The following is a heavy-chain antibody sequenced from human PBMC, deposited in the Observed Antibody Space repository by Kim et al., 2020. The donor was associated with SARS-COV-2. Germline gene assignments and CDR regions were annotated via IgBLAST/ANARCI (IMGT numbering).Heavy chain of an antibody. CDR1: GYTFTSYG. CDR3: ARIIQLGAMVRGVIGTWFDP. V-gene: IGHV1-18*04. Sequence: ASVKVSCKASGYTFTSYGISWVRQAPGQGLEWMGWISAYNGNTNYAQKLQGRVTMTTDTSTSTAYMELRSLRSDDTAVYYCARIIQLGAMVRGVIGTWFDPWGQGTLVTVSS. D-gene: IGHD3-10*01. CDR2: ISAYNGNT. J-gene: IGHJ5*02.